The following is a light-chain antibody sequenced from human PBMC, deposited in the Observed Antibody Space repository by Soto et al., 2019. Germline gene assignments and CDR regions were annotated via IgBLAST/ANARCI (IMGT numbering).Light chain of an antibody. CDR3: QQYSTYSWT. Sequence: VIWMTQSPSLLSASTGDRVTISCRMSQGISSYLAWYQQKPGKAPKLLMHDASSLESGVPSRFSGSASGTEFTLTISSLQPDDFATYFCQQYSTYSWTFGQGTKVDI. CDR2: DAS. V-gene: IGKV1D-8*03. J-gene: IGKJ1*01. CDR1: QGISSY.